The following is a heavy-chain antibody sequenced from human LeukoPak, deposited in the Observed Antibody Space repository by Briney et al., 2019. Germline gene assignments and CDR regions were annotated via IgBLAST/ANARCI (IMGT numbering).Heavy chain of an antibody. CDR1: GGTFSSYA. Sequence: ASVKVSCKASGGTFSSYAISWVRQAPGQGLEWMGRIIPILGIANYAQKFQGRVTITADKSTSTAYMELSSLRSEDTAVYYCARNLAKEQWLGTRNYYYYGMDVWGQGTTVTVSS. D-gene: IGHD6-19*01. CDR2: IIPILGIA. V-gene: IGHV1-69*04. CDR3: ARNLAKEQWLGTRNYYYYGMDV. J-gene: IGHJ6*02.